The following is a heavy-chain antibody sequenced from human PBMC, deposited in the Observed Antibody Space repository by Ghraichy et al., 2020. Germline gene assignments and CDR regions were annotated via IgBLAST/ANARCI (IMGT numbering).Heavy chain of an antibody. CDR1: GGSISSYY. D-gene: IGHD3-16*01. CDR2: IYYSGST. Sequence: SQTLTLTCTVSGGSISSYYWSWIRQPPGKGLEWIGYIYYSGSTNYNPSLKSRVTISVDTSKNQFSLKLSSVTAADTAVYYCARGAYRLYYGMDVWGQGTTVTVSS. V-gene: IGHV4-59*01. J-gene: IGHJ6*02. CDR3: ARGAYRLYYGMDV.